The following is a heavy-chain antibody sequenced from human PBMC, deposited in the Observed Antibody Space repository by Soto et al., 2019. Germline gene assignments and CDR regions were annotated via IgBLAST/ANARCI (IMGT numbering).Heavy chain of an antibody. CDR3: ARVPGHYYDSSGYYAGDYYYYYYGMDV. Sequence: SETLSLTCSFSGDSVTSHYLTWIRQSPEKGLEWIGYMHYTGFSHYNPSLKSRLTISVDRSKNQFTLQLNSVTVADTAVYYCARVPGHYYDSSGYYAGDYYYYYYGMDVWGQGTTVTVSS. CDR1: GDSVTSHY. V-gene: IGHV4-59*02. CDR2: MHYTGFS. D-gene: IGHD3-22*01. J-gene: IGHJ6*02.